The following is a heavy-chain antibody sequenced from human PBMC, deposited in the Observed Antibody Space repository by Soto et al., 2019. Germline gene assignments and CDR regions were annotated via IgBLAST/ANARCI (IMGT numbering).Heavy chain of an antibody. Sequence: EVQLVESGGGLVKPGGSLSLSCAASGFTFSSYSMNWVRQAPGEGLEWVSSISSSSSYIYYADSVKGRFTISRDNAKNSRYLQMNSLRAEDTAVYYCARDDSGYSYGLVWGQGTTVTVSS. CDR1: GFTFSSYS. CDR2: ISSSSSYI. D-gene: IGHD5-18*01. CDR3: ARDDSGYSYGLV. J-gene: IGHJ6*02. V-gene: IGHV3-21*01.